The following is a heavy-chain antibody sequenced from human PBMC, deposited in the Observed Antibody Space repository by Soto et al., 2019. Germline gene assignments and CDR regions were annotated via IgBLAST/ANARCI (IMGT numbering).Heavy chain of an antibody. D-gene: IGHD2-2*01. V-gene: IGHV1-8*01. Sequence: QVQLVQSGAEVKKPGASVKVSCKASGYTFTSYEINWVRQATGQGLEWMGWMNPNSGNTGYAQKFQGRVTMTRNTSISTAYMELSSLRSEDTAVYYCARGPVPAASYYYYYYMDVWGKGTTVTVSS. J-gene: IGHJ6*03. CDR3: ARGPVPAASYYYYYYMDV. CDR2: MNPNSGNT. CDR1: GYTFTSYE.